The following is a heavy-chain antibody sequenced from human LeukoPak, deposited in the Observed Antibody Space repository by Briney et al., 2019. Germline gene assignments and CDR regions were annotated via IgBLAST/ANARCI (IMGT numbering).Heavy chain of an antibody. J-gene: IGHJ3*02. D-gene: IGHD3-22*01. Sequence: GESLKISCKGSGYSFTSYWIGWVRQMPGKGLEWMGIIYPGDSDTRYSPSFQGQVTISADKSISTAYLQWSSLKASDTAMYYCARPPDYYDSSGYYYAGAFDTWGQGTMVTVSS. CDR2: IYPGDSDT. V-gene: IGHV5-51*01. CDR3: ARPPDYYDSSGYYYAGAFDT. CDR1: GYSFTSYW.